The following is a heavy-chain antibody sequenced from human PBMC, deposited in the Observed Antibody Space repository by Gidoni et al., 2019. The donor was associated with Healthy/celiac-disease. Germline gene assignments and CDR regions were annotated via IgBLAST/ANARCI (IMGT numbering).Heavy chain of an antibody. J-gene: IGHJ6*03. Sequence: EVQLVESGGGLVQPGGSLRLSCAASGFTVSSHYMSWVRQAPGKGLEWVSVIYSGGSTYYADSVKGRFTISRDNSKNTLYLQMNSLRAEDTAVYYCARGTVTTGYYYYYYYMDVWGKGTTVTVSS. D-gene: IGHD4-17*01. V-gene: IGHV3-66*01. CDR3: ARGTVTTGYYYYYYYMDV. CDR2: IYSGGST. CDR1: GFTVSSHY.